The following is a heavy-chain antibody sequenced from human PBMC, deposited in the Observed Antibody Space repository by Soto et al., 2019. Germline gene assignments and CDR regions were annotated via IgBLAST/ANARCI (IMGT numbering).Heavy chain of an antibody. CDR3: AKKGRATVTKPLNVDY. D-gene: IGHD1-26*01. CDR1: GFTFSSYA. Sequence: EVQLLESGGGLVQPGGSLRLSCAASGFTFSSYAMSWVRQAPGKGLEWVSGISGSGGSTYYAVSVKGRFTISRANSKNTRYLQMNSLRAEDTAVYYCAKKGRATVTKPLNVDYWGQGTLVTVSS. CDR2: ISGSGGST. V-gene: IGHV3-23*01. J-gene: IGHJ4*02.